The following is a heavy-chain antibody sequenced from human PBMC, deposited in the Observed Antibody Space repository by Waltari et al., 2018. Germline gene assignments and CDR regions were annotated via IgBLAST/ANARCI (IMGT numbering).Heavy chain of an antibody. CDR1: GYSFTKYW. V-gene: IGHV5-51*01. CDR2: IYPDETST. J-gene: IGHJ6*02. D-gene: IGHD2-2*02. CDR3: VRHGLYGCSTTGCYTSYYYYLMDV. Sequence: EVQLVQSGAEVKKPGESLRISCKASGYSFTKYWIGWVRQMPGKGLEWMGSIYPDETSTTYSPSFQGQVTVSVDKSSSTAYLQWSSLKASDTAIYYCVRHGLYGCSTTGCYTSYYYYLMDVWGQGTTVTVSS.